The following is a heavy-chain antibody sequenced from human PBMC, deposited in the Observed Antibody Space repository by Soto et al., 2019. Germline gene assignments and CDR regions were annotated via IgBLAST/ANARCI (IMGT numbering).Heavy chain of an antibody. V-gene: IGHV1-18*04. CDR3: ARAAGEWEFLGY. D-gene: IGHD3-10*01. CDR2: ISAYNGNT. J-gene: IGHJ4*02. CDR1: GYTVTSYG. Sequence: ASVQVDCKASGYTVTSYGISWVRQAPGQGLEWMGWISAYNGNTNYAQKLQGRVTMTTDTSTSTAYMELRSLRSDDTAVYYCARAAGEWEFLGYWGQGTLVTVSS.